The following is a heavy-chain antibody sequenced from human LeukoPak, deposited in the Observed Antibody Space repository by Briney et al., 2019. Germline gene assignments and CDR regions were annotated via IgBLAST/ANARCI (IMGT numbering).Heavy chain of an antibody. CDR2: IWYDGTHI. Sequence: GGSLGLSCVASGFTFSNYGMHWLRRAPGKGLEWVAVIWYDGTHIHYADSVKGRFTISRDNSRNTMDLQMNSLRVEDTAVYHCTRYDSSRFDPWGQGTLVIVSS. CDR3: TRYDSSRFDP. CDR1: GFTFSNYG. D-gene: IGHD3-3*01. V-gene: IGHV3-33*03. J-gene: IGHJ5*02.